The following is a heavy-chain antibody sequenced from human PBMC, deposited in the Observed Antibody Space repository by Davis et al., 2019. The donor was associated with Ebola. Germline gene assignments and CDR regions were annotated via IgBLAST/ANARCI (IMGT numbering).Heavy chain of an antibody. CDR1: GVSISSFS. V-gene: IGHV4-4*07. Sequence: PSETLSLTCIISGVSISSFSWGWVRQPAGKGLEWIWRVFTSGNTNYNPSLKSRVTMSLDTSKTHFSLWLNSVTAADTAVYYCARVGANANFDYWGQGTLVTVAS. CDR2: VFTSGNT. D-gene: IGHD4/OR15-4a*01. CDR3: ARVGANANFDY. J-gene: IGHJ4*02.